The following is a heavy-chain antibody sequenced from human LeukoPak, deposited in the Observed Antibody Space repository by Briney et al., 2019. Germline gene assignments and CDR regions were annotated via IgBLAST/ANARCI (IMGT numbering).Heavy chain of an antibody. D-gene: IGHD3-22*01. Sequence: SETLSLTCTVSGGSISSYYWSWIRQPPGKGLEWIGYIHYSGSTNYNPSLKSRVTILVDTSKNLLSLKLSSLTAADTAVYYCARTTPYDSSGYYYGEANDYWGQGTLVTVSS. CDR3: ARTTPYDSSGYYYGEANDY. V-gene: IGHV4-59*01. CDR2: IHYSGST. CDR1: GGSISSYY. J-gene: IGHJ4*02.